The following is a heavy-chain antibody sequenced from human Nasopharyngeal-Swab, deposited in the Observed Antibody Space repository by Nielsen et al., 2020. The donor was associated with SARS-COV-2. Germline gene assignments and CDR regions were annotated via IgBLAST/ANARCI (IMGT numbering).Heavy chain of an antibody. CDR3: ARVHGDYDVYFDY. D-gene: IGHD4-17*01. CDR1: GGSISSGAYY. J-gene: IGHJ4*02. Sequence: SETLSLTCTVSGGSISSGAYYWSWIRQPPGKGLEWIGYIYYSGSTYYNPSLKSRVTISVDTSKNQFSLKLSSVTAADTAVYYCARVHGDYDVYFDYWGQGTLVTVSS. CDR2: IYYSGST. V-gene: IGHV4-30-4*01.